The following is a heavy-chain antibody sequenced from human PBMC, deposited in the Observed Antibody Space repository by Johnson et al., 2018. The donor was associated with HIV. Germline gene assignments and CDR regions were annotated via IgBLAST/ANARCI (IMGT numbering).Heavy chain of an antibody. J-gene: IGHJ3*02. V-gene: IGHV3-53*01. CDR1: GFTVSSNY. CDR2: IYSGGST. Sequence: VQPVESGGGLIQPGGSLRLSSAASGFTVSSNYMSWVRQAPGKGLEWVSVIYSGGSTYYADPVKGRFTISRDNSKNTLYLQMNSLRAEDTAVYYCARDSVILVDGAFDIWGQGTMVTVSS. CDR3: ARDSVILVDGAFDI. D-gene: IGHD2-15*01.